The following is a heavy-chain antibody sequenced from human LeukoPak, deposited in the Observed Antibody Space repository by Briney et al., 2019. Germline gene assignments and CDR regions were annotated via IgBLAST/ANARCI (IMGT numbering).Heavy chain of an antibody. J-gene: IGHJ5*02. CDR3: AREPADFGDNWFDP. D-gene: IGHD3-3*01. CDR2: ISRSSSSI. V-gene: IGHV3-48*01. CDR1: GFTFSSYS. Sequence: GGSLRLSCAASGFTFSSYSMNWVRQAPGKGLEWISYISRSSSSIYYADSVKGRFTVSRDNAKNSLYLQMNSLRAEDTAVYYCAREPADFGDNWFDPWGQETLVTVSS.